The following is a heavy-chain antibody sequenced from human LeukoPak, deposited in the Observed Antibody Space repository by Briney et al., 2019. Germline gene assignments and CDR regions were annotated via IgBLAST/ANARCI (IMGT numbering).Heavy chain of an antibody. D-gene: IGHD3-10*02. Sequence: SETLSLTCAVSGGSISSGGYSWSWIRQPPGKGLEWIGYIYHSGSTYYNPSLKSRVTISVDTSKNQFSLKLSSVTAADTAVYYCARTITMLRDAFDIWGQGTMVTVSS. J-gene: IGHJ3*02. CDR1: GGSISSGGYS. CDR3: ARTITMLRDAFDI. CDR2: IYHSGST. V-gene: IGHV4-30-2*02.